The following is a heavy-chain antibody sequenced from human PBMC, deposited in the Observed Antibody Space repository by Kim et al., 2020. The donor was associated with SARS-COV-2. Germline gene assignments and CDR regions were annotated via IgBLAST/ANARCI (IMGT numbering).Heavy chain of an antibody. J-gene: IGHJ6*02. Sequence: SQTLSLTCAISGDSVSRNTAAWNWIRQSPARGLEWLGRTYFRSQWFNDYAASVKSRITISPDTSKNQFSLQLNSVTPDDAAVYYRAEGYGMHVWGQGTTVTVSS. CDR1: GDSVSRNTAA. V-gene: IGHV6-1*01. CDR3: AEGYGMHV. CDR2: TYFRSQWFN.